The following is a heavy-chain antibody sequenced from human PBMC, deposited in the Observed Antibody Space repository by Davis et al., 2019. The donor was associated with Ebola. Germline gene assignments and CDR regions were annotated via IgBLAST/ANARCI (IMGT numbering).Heavy chain of an antibody. CDR3: ARGNYGDYIVLYYYNMDV. CDR1: GGSINRYY. D-gene: IGHD4-17*01. CDR2: FYYSGST. Sequence: GSLRLSCTVSGGSINRYYWSWIRQPPGKGLEWIGYFYYSGSTHYNPSLQSRVTMSVDTSKNQFSLKLSSVTAADTAVYYCARGNYGDYIVLYYYNMDVWGQGTPVTVSS. J-gene: IGHJ6*02. V-gene: IGHV4-59*01.